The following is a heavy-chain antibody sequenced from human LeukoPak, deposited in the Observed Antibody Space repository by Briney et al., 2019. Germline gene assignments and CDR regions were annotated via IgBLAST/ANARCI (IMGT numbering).Heavy chain of an antibody. CDR2: FSATDGSA. Sequence: GGSLRLSCAASGITVNNYGMTWVRQAPGKGLEWVSAFSATDGSAQYADSVRGRFSISRDNSKNTLYLQMNSLRDEDTAVYFCAKARVEAAGAGAFDVWGQGTTVTVSS. V-gene: IGHV3-23*01. J-gene: IGHJ3*01. CDR3: AKARVEAAGAGAFDV. CDR1: GITVNNYG. D-gene: IGHD6-13*01.